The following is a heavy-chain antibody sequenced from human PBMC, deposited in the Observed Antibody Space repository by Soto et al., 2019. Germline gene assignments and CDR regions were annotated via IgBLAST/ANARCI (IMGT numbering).Heavy chain of an antibody. CDR1: GGSISSGDYY. CDR3: ARGTVYCTNGVCYNWFDP. Sequence: SETLSLTCTVSGGSISSGDYYWSWIRQPPGKGLEWIGYIYYSGSTYYNPSLKSRVTISVDTSKNQFSLKLSSVTAADTAVYYCARGTVYCTNGVCYNWFDPWGQGTLVTVSS. CDR2: IYYSGST. V-gene: IGHV4-30-4*01. J-gene: IGHJ5*02. D-gene: IGHD2-8*01.